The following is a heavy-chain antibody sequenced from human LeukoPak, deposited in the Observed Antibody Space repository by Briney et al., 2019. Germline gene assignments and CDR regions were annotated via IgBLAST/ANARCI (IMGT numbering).Heavy chain of an antibody. J-gene: IGHJ3*02. CDR1: GFTFSDYY. Sequence: GGSLRLSCAASGFTFSDYYMSWIRQAPGKGLEWVSYISSSGSTIYYADSVKGRFTISRDNAKNSLYLQMNSLRAEDTAVYYCASFVVTIHDAFDIWGQGTMVTVSS. V-gene: IGHV3-11*01. CDR3: ASFVVTIHDAFDI. CDR2: ISSSGSTI. D-gene: IGHD2-21*01.